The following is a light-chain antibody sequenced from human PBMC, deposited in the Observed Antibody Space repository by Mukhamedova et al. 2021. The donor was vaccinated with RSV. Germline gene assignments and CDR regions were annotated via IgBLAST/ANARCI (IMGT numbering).Light chain of an antibody. CDR3: LQDYNYPCS. Sequence: WYQRRVHGTAPLLLIYGVSNLQTGVPSRFSGSGSGTNFSLTISSLQPEDFATYYCLQDYNYPCSFGQGTKLEIK. J-gene: IGKJ2*04. CDR2: GVS. V-gene: IGKV1-6*01.